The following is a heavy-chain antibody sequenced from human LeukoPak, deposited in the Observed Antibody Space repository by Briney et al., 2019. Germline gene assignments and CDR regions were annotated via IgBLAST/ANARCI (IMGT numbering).Heavy chain of an antibody. Sequence: PSETLSLTCAVYGGSFSGYSWNWIRQPPGKGLEWIGEINHSGSTHYNPFLKSRVTISIDTSKNQISLRLTSVTAADTAVYYCARGPESGSYFAWFGPWGQGTLVTVSS. J-gene: IGHJ5*02. D-gene: IGHD3-10*01. V-gene: IGHV4-34*01. CDR2: INHSGST. CDR1: GGSFSGYS. CDR3: ARGPESGSYFAWFGP.